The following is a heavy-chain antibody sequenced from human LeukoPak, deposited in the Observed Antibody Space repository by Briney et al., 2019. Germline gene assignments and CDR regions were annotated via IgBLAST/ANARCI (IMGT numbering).Heavy chain of an antibody. V-gene: IGHV4-59*01. D-gene: IGHD6-19*01. CDR3: ARGTDSSGWYGVSFDY. J-gene: IGHJ4*02. Sequence: SETLSLTCTVSGGSISSYYWSWIRQPPGKGLEWIGYIYYSGSTNYNPSLKSRVTISVDTSKHQFSLKLSSVTAADTAVYYCARGTDSSGWYGVSFDYWGQGTLVTVSS. CDR1: GGSISSYY. CDR2: IYYSGST.